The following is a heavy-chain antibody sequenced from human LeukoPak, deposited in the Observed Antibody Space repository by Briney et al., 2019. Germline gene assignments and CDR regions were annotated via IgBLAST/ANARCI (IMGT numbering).Heavy chain of an antibody. CDR3: ATDCRSVSYSPGML. D-gene: IGHD1-26*01. Sequence: ASVKVSCEASGYTFTDYYLHWVRQAPGQGLEWMGWINPNSGGTNYEQTFQGRVNMTSDTTISTAYLELSSLTPDDTGMYYCATDCRSVSYSPGMLWGQGTMVTVRS. CDR2: INPNSGGT. J-gene: IGHJ4*02. CDR1: GYTFTDYY. V-gene: IGHV1-2*02.